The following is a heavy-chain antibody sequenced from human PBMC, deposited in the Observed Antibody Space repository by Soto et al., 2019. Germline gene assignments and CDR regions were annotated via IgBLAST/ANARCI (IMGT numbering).Heavy chain of an antibody. D-gene: IGHD2-15*01. CDR2: ISGGGSGA. Sequence: EVQLLESGGGLVQPGGSLRLSCTASGFTFSDHAMTWVRQAPGKGLEWLSGISGGGSGAYYADSVKGRFTVSRANSNNTLFLQMDSLRVDDTAVSYCAIDLWWYTHWGQGTLVTVSS. CDR3: AIDLWWYTH. V-gene: IGHV3-23*01. J-gene: IGHJ4*02. CDR1: GFTFSDHA.